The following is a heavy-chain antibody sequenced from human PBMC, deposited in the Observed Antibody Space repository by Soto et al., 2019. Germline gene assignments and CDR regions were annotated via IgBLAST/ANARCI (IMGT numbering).Heavy chain of an antibody. CDR2: ITGRGTWT. V-gene: IGHV3-23*01. J-gene: IGHJ4*02. CDR1: GFTFSSYA. D-gene: IGHD3-22*01. Sequence: GWSLRLSCAASGFTFSSYAMTLVRQAPEKGLEWVSSITGRGTWTYYADSVKGRFTISRDNSKNTPSLQMNSLRAEDTAVYYCAEDPSRRYYDNSDQEYWGQGTLVTVSS. CDR3: AEDPSRRYYDNSDQEY.